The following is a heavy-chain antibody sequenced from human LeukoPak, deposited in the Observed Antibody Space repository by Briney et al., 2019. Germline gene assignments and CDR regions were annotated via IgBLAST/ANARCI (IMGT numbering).Heavy chain of an antibody. CDR2: IRYDGSNK. D-gene: IGHD1-26*01. CDR1: GFTFSSYG. CDR3: ARDPSGSYFFDY. J-gene: IGHJ4*02. V-gene: IGHV3-30*02. Sequence: GGSLRLSCAASGFTFSSYGMHWVRQAPGKGLEWVAFIRYDGSNKYYADSVKGRFTISRDNSKNTLYLQMNSLRAEDTAVYYCARDPSGSYFFDYWGQGTLVTVSS.